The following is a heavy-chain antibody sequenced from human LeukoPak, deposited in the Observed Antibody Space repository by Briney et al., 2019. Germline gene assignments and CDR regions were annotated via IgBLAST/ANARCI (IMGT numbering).Heavy chain of an antibody. CDR3: VKEAAALSFDY. V-gene: IGHV3-30-3*01. D-gene: IGHD6-13*01. Sequence: PGRSLRLSCAASGFTFSSYAMHWVRQAPGKGLEWVAVISYDGSNKYYADSVKGRFTISRDNSKNTLYLQMNSLRAEDTAVYYCVKEAAALSFDYWGQGTLVTGSS. J-gene: IGHJ4*02. CDR2: ISYDGSNK. CDR1: GFTFSSYA.